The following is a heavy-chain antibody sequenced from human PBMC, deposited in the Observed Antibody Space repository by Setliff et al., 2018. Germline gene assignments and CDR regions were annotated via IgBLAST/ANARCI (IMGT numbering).Heavy chain of an antibody. Sequence: SETLSLTCTVYGGSFTNYYWGWIRQSPGKGLEWIGEINHSGSTNYNPSLKSRLTISVDTSKNQFSLILRSVTAADTVMYYCARGRMRGSCSGPSCTYDPFDIWGQGTPVTVSS. D-gene: IGHD2-2*01. CDR3: ARGRMRGSCSGPSCTYDPFDI. CDR2: INHSGST. J-gene: IGHJ3*02. V-gene: IGHV4-34*01. CDR1: GGSFTNYY.